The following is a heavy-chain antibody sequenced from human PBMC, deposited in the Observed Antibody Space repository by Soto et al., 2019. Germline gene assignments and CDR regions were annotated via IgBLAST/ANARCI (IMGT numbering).Heavy chain of an antibody. CDR2: IIPICGTA. CDR1: GGTFSSYA. CDR3: ARTRSPFYDFWSGYAPGDFDY. D-gene: IGHD3-3*01. V-gene: IGHV1-69*12. Sequence: QVQLVQSGAEVKKPGSSVKVSCKASGGTFSSYAISWVRQAPGQGLEWMGGIIPICGTANYAQKFQGRVTITADESTSTAYMELSSLRSEDTAVYYCARTRSPFYDFWSGYAPGDFDYWGQGTLVTVSS. J-gene: IGHJ4*02.